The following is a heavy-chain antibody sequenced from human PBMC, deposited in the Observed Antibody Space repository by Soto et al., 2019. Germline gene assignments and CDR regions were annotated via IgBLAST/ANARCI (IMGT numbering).Heavy chain of an antibody. J-gene: IGHJ5*02. CDR3: ASGGGVAAAGWFDP. CDR1: GGSISTSSYY. D-gene: IGHD3-16*01. CDR2: IYYSGNT. V-gene: IGHV4-39*01. Sequence: SETLSLTCTVSGGSISTSSYYWGWIRQPPGKGLEWIGSIYYSGNTYYNPSLKSRATISVDTSKNQFSLILRSVTAADTAAYYCASGGGVAAAGWFDPWGQGTLVTVSS.